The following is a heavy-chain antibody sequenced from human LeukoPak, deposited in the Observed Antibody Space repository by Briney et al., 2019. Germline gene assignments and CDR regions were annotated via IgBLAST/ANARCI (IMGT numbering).Heavy chain of an antibody. J-gene: IGHJ3*02. D-gene: IGHD3-9*01. CDR2: IYYSGST. Sequence: PSETLSLTCTVPGGSISSYCWSWIRQPPGKGLELIGYIYYSGSTNYNPSLKSRVTISVDTSKNQFSLKLSSVTAADTAVYYCARGFRYAKYYDILTGPIWGQGTMVTVSS. V-gene: IGHV4-59*01. CDR1: GGSISSYC. CDR3: ARGFRYAKYYDILTGPI.